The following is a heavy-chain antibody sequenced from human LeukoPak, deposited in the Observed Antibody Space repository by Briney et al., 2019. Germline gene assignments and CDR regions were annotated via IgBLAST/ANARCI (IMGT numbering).Heavy chain of an antibody. CDR2: IYPGDSDT. J-gene: IGHJ4*02. D-gene: IGHD1-26*01. CDR3: ARRGGSFSHFDY. CDR1: GYSFTSYW. Sequence: GAALEISCQGSGYSFTSYWIGWGRQLPGKGLEWMGIIYPGDSDTRYSPSFHRQVTISADKSISTAYLQWSTLKASDTAMYYCARRGGSFSHFDYWGQGTLVTVSS. V-gene: IGHV5-51*01.